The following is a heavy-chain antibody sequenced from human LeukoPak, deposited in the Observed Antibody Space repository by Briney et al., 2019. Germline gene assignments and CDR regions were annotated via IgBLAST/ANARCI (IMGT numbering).Heavy chain of an antibody. J-gene: IGHJ3*02. CDR2: INHSRST. Sequence: SETLSLTCAVYGGSFSGYYWSWIRQPPGKGLEWIGEINHSRSTNYNPSLKSRVTISVDTSKNQFSLKLSSVTAADTAVYYCARASIAARYLRKPVAFDIWGQGTMVTVSS. CDR3: ARASIAARYLRKPVAFDI. D-gene: IGHD6-6*01. V-gene: IGHV4-34*01. CDR1: GGSFSGYY.